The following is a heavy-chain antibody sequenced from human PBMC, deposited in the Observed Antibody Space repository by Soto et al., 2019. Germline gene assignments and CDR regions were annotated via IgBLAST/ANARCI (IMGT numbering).Heavy chain of an antibody. D-gene: IGHD6-19*01. CDR1: GFTFDDYA. Sequence: ESGGGLVQPGRSLRLSCAASGFTFDDYAMHWVRQAPGKGLEWVSGISWNSGSIGYADSVKGRFTISRDNAKNSLYLQMNSLRAEDTALYYCAKDKAVAGSEGAFDIWGQGTMVTVSS. V-gene: IGHV3-9*01. CDR3: AKDKAVAGSEGAFDI. J-gene: IGHJ3*02. CDR2: ISWNSGSI.